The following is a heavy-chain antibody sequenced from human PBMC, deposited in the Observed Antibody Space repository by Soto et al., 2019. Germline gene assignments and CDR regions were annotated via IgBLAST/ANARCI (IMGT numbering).Heavy chain of an antibody. V-gene: IGHV4-39*07. CDR3: AKDRTVAARHSDY. CDR1: GASIRSSTYQ. Sequence: SETLSLTCTVSGASIRSSTYQWGWIRQPPGRGLEWIGSAYYSESTYYNPSLKSRVTISVDTSKNTLYLQMNSLRAEDSAVYYCAKDRTVAARHSDYWGQGTQVTVSS. J-gene: IGHJ4*02. D-gene: IGHD6-6*01. CDR2: AYYSEST.